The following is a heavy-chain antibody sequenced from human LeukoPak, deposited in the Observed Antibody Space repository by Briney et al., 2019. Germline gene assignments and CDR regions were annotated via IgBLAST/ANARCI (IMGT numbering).Heavy chain of an antibody. V-gene: IGHV3-74*01. J-gene: IGHJ4*02. CDR2: INGDGSTI. D-gene: IGHD6-13*01. Sequence: GESLRLSCAGSGFIFKKSWMTWVRQAPGKGLVWVSRINGDGSTISYADSVKGRFTISRDNAKNTLYLQMNSLRAEDTAVYYCAKEAAAADFDYWGQGTLVTVSP. CDR3: AKEAAAADFDY. CDR1: GFIFKKSW.